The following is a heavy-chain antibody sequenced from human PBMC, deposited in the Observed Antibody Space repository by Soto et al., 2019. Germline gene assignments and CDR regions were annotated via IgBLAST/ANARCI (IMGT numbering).Heavy chain of an antibody. V-gene: IGHV1-69*01. D-gene: IGHD1-26*01. CDR1: GGPFISYA. CDR2: IIPIFGTA. J-gene: IGHJ5*02. Sequence: SVKVACTASGGPFISYAIIWVRRAPGQGLEWMGGIIPIFGTANYAQKFQGRVTITADESTSTAYMELSSLRSEDTAVYYCVRGGSGSYEWFDPWGQGTLVTVSS. CDR3: VRGGSGSYEWFDP.